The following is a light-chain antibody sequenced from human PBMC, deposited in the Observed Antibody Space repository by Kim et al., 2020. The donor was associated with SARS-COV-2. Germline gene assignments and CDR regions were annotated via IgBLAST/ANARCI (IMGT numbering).Light chain of an antibody. CDR1: SGHSRYA. V-gene: IGLV4-69*01. CDR2: LNSDGSH. J-gene: IGLJ3*02. CDR3: QTWGTGIRV. Sequence: AAVKLTCTPSSGHSRYAIAWHQQQPEKGPRYLMKLNSDGSHSKGDGIPDRFSGSSSGAERYLTISSLQSEDEADYYCQTWGTGIRVFGGGTQLTVL.